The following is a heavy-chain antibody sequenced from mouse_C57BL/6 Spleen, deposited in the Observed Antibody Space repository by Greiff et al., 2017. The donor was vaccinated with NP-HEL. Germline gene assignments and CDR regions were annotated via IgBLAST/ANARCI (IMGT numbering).Heavy chain of an antibody. CDR1: GYTFTNYW. CDR3: ARYDYDYAMDY. D-gene: IGHD2-4*01. V-gene: IGHV1-63*01. Sequence: QVQLKESGAELVRPGTSVKMSCKASGYTFTNYWIGWAKQRPGHGLEWIGDIYPGGGYTNYNEKFKGKATLTADKSSSTAYMQFSSLTSEDSAIYYCARYDYDYAMDYWGQGTSVTVSS. J-gene: IGHJ4*01. CDR2: IYPGGGYT.